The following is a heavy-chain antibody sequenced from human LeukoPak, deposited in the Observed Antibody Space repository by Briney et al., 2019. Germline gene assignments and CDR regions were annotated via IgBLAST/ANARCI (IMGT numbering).Heavy chain of an antibody. V-gene: IGHV3-23*01. CDR3: AKDMAEYFQH. J-gene: IGHJ1*01. CDR2: ISGSGGST. CDR1: GFTFSNAW. Sequence: PGGSLRLSCAASGFTFSNAWMNWVRQAPGKGLEWVSAISGSGGSTYYADSVKGRFTISRDNSKNTLYLQMNSLRAEDTAVYYCAKDMAEYFQHWGQGTLVTVSS.